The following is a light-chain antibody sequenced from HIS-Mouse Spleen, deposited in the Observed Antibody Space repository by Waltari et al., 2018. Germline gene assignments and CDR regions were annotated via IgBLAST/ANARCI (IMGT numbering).Light chain of an antibody. CDR3: YSTDSSGNHRV. CDR2: EDS. J-gene: IGLJ2*01. CDR1: ALPKKY. Sequence: SYELTQPPSVSVSPGQTARITCSGDALPKKYSSLYQQKSGQAPVLVTYEDSKRPSGIPERFSGSSSGTMPTLTISGAQVEDEADYYCYSTDSSGNHRVFGGGTKLTVL. V-gene: IGLV3-10*01.